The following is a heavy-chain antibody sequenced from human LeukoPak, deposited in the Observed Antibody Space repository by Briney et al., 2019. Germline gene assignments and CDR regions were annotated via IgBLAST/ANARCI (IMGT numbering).Heavy chain of an antibody. D-gene: IGHD3-10*01. J-gene: IGHJ6*04. CDR1: GATFSSYA. CDR3: ARIISMIRGAPRTTGYGMDV. Sequence: ASVTVSCTVSGATFSSYAISWGRQAPGQGMEWMGGISPIFGMTNSTHKFQGRVTITADKDTNTAYMELTGLRSDDTAVYYWARIISMIRGAPRTTGYGMDVWGKGTTVTVS. V-gene: IGHV1-69*10. CDR2: ISPIFGMT.